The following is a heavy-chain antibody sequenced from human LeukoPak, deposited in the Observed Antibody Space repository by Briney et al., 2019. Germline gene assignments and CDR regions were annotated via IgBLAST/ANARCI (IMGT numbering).Heavy chain of an antibody. D-gene: IGHD5-18*01. CDR3: AKDLESYSYGEAFDY. J-gene: IGHJ4*02. CDR2: IYSDGNT. CDR1: GFTVSSNY. Sequence: PGGSLRLSCAASGFTVSSNYMSWVRQAPGKGLEWVSVIYSDGNTYYADSVKGRFTISRDNSKNTLYLQMNSLRAEDTAVYYCAKDLESYSYGEAFDYWGQGTLVTVSS. V-gene: IGHV3-53*01.